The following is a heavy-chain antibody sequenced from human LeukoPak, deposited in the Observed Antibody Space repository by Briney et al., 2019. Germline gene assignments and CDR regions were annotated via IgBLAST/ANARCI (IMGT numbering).Heavy chain of an antibody. CDR2: INKDGSIT. CDR1: GFTFSNYW. V-gene: IGHV3-74*01. D-gene: IGHD5-18*01. J-gene: IGHJ3*02. CDR3: ARVTDTAMGSGGAFDI. Sequence: GGSLRLSCVASGFTFSNYWMHWVRQVPGKGPEWVSRINKDGSITNFADSVKGRFTISRDNSKNTLYLQMNSLRAEDTAVYYCARVTDTAMGSGGAFDIWGQGTMVTVSS.